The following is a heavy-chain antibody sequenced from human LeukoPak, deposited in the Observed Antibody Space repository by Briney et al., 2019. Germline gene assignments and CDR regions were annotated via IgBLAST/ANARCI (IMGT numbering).Heavy chain of an antibody. CDR3: ARDRYGDGFAHFDY. Sequence: GASLKVSCKASGDTFTSYAMHWVRQAPGQGLEWMGWITPSGGTNYPQKFQGRVAITRDTSITTAYMDLSRLTSDDTAVYYCARDRYGDGFAHFDYWGQGALVTASS. D-gene: IGHD5-24*01. CDR1: GDTFTSYA. J-gene: IGHJ4*02. V-gene: IGHV1-2*02. CDR2: ITPSGGT.